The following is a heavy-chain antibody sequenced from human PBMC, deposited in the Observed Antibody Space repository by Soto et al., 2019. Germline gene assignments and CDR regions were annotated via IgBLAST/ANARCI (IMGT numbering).Heavy chain of an antibody. V-gene: IGHV1-18*01. Sequence: GHLVQSEAEVKKSGASVKVSCKASGYTCTRYGISLVRQAPVQGLEWMGWISSYNGDTNYAREFRGRVSMTIYTYTTTAYMELRSLTSDDTAVYYCAKNGQPPYYYYGLDVWGQGTKVTVSS. D-gene: IGHD2-8*01. CDR1: GYTCTRYG. CDR3: AKNGQPPYYYYGLDV. CDR2: ISSYNGDT. J-gene: IGHJ6*02.